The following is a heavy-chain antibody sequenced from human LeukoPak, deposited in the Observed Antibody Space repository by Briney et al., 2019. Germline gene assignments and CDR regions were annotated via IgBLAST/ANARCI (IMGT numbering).Heavy chain of an antibody. CDR2: INAGNGNT. CDR1: GYTFTSYA. CDR3: ARDSYYDILTGYNDAFDI. Sequence: ASVKVSCKASGYTFTSYAMHWVRQDPGQRLEWMGWINAGNGNTKYSQKFQGRVTITRDTSASTAYMELSSLRSEDTAVYYCARDSYYDILTGYNDAFDIWGQGTMVTVSS. D-gene: IGHD3-9*01. V-gene: IGHV1-3*01. J-gene: IGHJ3*02.